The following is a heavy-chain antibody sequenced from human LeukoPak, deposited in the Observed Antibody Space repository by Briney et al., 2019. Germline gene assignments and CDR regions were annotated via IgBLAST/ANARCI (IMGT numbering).Heavy chain of an antibody. CDR1: GGSISSYY. CDR3: ARAPYDFWSGYYGGLYFDY. D-gene: IGHD3-3*01. J-gene: IGHJ4*02. V-gene: IGHV4-59*12. Sequence: PSETLSLTCTVSGGSISSYYWSWIRQPPGKGLEWIGYIYYSGSTNYNPSLKSRVTISVYTSKNQFSLKLSSVTAADTAVYYCARAPYDFWSGYYGGLYFDYWGQGTLVTVSS. CDR2: IYYSGST.